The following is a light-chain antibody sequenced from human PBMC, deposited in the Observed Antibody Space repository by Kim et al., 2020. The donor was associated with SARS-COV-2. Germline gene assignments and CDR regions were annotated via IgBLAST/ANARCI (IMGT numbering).Light chain of an antibody. CDR1: QGIGNY. CDR2: DAS. J-gene: IGKJ1*01. Sequence: DIQMTQSPSSLYTSVGDRVTITCRASQGIGNYLAWYQQKPGKVPKLLIYDASTLQPGVPSRFSGSGSGTDFTLTISSLQPEDVATYYCQKYNSAPQTFGQGTKVDIK. V-gene: IGKV1-27*01. CDR3: QKYNSAPQT.